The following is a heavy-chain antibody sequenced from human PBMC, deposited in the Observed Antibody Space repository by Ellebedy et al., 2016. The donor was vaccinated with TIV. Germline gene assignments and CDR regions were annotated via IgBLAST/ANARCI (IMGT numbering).Heavy chain of an antibody. CDR3: ATGPPKWEVPLDLDS. V-gene: IGHV1-69*04. CDR1: GGTLSSYG. CDR2: IIPIVEIT. J-gene: IGHJ4*02. Sequence: AASVKVSCKAYGGTLSSYGISWVRQAPGLGLEWMGRIIPIVEITIYAQRFQDRVTISPDNFTNTVYMELSSLRSEEPAMYYCATGPPKWEVPLDLDSWGQGTLVIVSS. D-gene: IGHD1-26*01.